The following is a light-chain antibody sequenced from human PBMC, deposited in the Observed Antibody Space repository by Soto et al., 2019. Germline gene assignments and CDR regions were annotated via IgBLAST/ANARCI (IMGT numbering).Light chain of an antibody. J-gene: IGKJ5*01. CDR1: QSISSY. CDR2: AAS. CDR3: QQSYSTLIT. V-gene: IGKV1-39*01. Sequence: DIQMTHSPSSVSASLGDRVTVTCRASQSISSYLNWYQQKPGKAPKLLIYAASSLQSGVPSRFSGSGSGTDFTLTISSLQHEDFATYYCQQSYSTLITFGQGTRLEIK.